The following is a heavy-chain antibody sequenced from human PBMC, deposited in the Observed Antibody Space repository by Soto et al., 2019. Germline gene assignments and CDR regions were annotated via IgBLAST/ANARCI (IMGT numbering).Heavy chain of an antibody. CDR3: ARDLAAADPSWYYGMDV. CDR1: GYTFTSYY. D-gene: IGHD6-13*01. V-gene: IGHV1-46*01. J-gene: IGHJ6*02. CDR2: INPSFGTA. Sequence: GASVKVSCKASGYTFTSYYMHWVRQAPGQGLEWMGIINPSFGTASYAQKFQGRVTITADESTSTAYMELSSLRSEDTAVYYCARDLAAADPSWYYGMDVWGQGTTVTVSS.